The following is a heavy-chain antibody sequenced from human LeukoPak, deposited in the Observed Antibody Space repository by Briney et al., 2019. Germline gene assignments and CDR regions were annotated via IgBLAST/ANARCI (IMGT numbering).Heavy chain of an antibody. V-gene: IGHV4-30-4*07. J-gene: IGHJ5*02. Sequence: SETLSLTCAVSGGSFSSGAYSWSWTRQPPGKGLEWIGYINYIGSTYYSPSLKSRVTISVDTSKNQFSLKLSSVTAADTAVYYCARVKYRSSWYEGDWFDPWGQGTLVTVSS. CDR3: ARVKYRSSWYEGDWFDP. CDR2: INYIGST. CDR1: GGSFSSGAYS. D-gene: IGHD6-13*01.